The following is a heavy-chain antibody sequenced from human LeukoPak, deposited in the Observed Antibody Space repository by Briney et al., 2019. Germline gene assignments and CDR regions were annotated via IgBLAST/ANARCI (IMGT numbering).Heavy chain of an antibody. CDR2: IYYSGST. Sequence: SETLSLTCTVSGGSISSYYWSWIRQPPGKGLEWIGYIYYSGSTNYTPSLKSRVTISVDTSKNQFSLKLSSVTAADTAVYYCARVRPGGSQYFDYWGQGTLVTVSS. CDR3: ARVRPGGSQYFDY. CDR1: GGSISSYY. D-gene: IGHD1-26*01. J-gene: IGHJ4*02. V-gene: IGHV4-59*01.